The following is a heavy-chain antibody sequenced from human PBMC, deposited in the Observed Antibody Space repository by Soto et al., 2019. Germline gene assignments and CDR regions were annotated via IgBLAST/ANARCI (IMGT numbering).Heavy chain of an antibody. Sequence: PSETLSLTCAVYGGSFSGYYWSWIRQPPGKGLEWIGEINHSGSTNYNPSLKSRVTISVDTSKNQFSLKLSSVTAADTAVYYCARGEGLSKVATIKGFDPWGQGTLVTVSS. CDR2: INHSGST. J-gene: IGHJ5*02. V-gene: IGHV4-34*01. CDR3: ARGEGLSKVATIKGFDP. CDR1: GGSFSGYY. D-gene: IGHD5-12*01.